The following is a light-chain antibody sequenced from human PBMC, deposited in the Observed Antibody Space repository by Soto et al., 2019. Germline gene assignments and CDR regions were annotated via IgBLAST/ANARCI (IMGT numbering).Light chain of an antibody. CDR3: CSYAGIFVV. J-gene: IGLJ2*01. CDR1: SSDVGGYKY. V-gene: IGLV2-11*01. CDR2: XXX. Sequence: QSALTQPRSVSGSPGQSVTISCTGTSSDVGGYKYVSRYQQNPGKAPKLMXXXXXXXXXXXXXXXXXXKSGNTASLTISGXXXXXXXXYYCCSYAGIFVVFGGGTQLTVL.